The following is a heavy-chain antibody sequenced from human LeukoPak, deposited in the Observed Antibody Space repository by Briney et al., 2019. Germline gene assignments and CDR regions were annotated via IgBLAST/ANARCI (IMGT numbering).Heavy chain of an antibody. D-gene: IGHD3-10*02. Sequence: ASVKVSCKASGYTFTSYDINWVRQATGQGLEWMGWISAYNGNTNYAQKLQGRVTMTTDTSTSTAYMELRSLRSDDTAVYYCARSDVDYYYGMDVWGQGTTVTVSS. V-gene: IGHV1-18*01. CDR1: GYTFTSYD. CDR2: ISAYNGNT. J-gene: IGHJ6*02. CDR3: ARSDVDYYYGMDV.